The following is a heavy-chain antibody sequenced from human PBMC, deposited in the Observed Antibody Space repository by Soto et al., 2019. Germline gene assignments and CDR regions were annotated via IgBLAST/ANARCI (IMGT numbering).Heavy chain of an antibody. CDR1: GGSISSGGYY. Sequence: SETLSLTXTVSGGSISSGGYYWSWIRQYPGKGLEWIGYIYYSGYTYYNPSLKSRVTISSDTSKNQFYLKLSSVTAADTAMYYCARVKGYCSGTNCYPDYWGQGTLVTVSS. CDR3: ARVKGYCSGTNCYPDY. V-gene: IGHV4-31*02. D-gene: IGHD2-2*01. J-gene: IGHJ4*02. CDR2: IYYSGYT.